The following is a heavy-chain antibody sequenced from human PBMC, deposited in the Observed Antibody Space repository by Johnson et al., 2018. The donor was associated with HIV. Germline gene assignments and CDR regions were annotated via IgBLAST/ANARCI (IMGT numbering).Heavy chain of an antibody. CDR2: IYSGGST. V-gene: IGHV3-66*01. D-gene: IGHD6-19*01. CDR1: GFTVSSNY. CDR3: AKDRQWGPRDAFDI. J-gene: IGHJ3*02. Sequence: VQLVESGGGLVQPGGSLRLSCAASGFTVSSNYMSWVRQAPGKGLEWVSVIYSGGSTYYAASVKGRFTISRDNSKNTLYLQMNSLRAEDTAVYYCAKDRQWGPRDAFDIWGQGTMVTVSS.